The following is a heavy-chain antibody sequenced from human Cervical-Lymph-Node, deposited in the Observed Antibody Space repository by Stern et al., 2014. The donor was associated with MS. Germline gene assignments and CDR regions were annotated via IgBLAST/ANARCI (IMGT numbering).Heavy chain of an antibody. Sequence: QVQLVQSGSELKEPGASLKVSCKASGYTFTASPMNWVRQAPGQGLEWMGWINTNNGNPPYALGFTGRFVFSSDTSISTAYLQINSLKPEDTAVYYCATFSGRFGGTFDYWGQGTLLTVSS. J-gene: IGHJ4*02. CDR3: ATFSGRFGGTFDY. D-gene: IGHD3-16*01. CDR1: GYTFTASP. CDR2: INTNNGNP. V-gene: IGHV7-4-1*02.